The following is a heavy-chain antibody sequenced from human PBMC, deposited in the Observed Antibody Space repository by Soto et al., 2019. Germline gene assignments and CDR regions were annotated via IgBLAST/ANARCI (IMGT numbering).Heavy chain of an antibody. CDR1: GYTFTSYG. J-gene: IGHJ6*02. V-gene: IGHV1-18*01. Sequence: GASVKVSCKASGYTFTSYGISWVRQAPGQGLEWMGWISAYNGNTNYAQKLQGRVTMTTDTSTSTAYMELRSLRSDDTAVYYCARTEIIDLAAPVYGMDAWGQGTTVTVYS. CDR2: ISAYNGNT. CDR3: ARTEIIDLAAPVYGMDA.